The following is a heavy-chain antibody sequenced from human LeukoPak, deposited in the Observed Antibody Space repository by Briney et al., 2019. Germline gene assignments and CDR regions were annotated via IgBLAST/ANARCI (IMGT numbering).Heavy chain of an antibody. V-gene: IGHV3-7*01. D-gene: IGHD2-8*01. CDR3: ARGNGFVIDY. J-gene: IGHJ4*02. Sequence: PGGSLRLSCAASGFTFKNYGMHWVRQAPGKGLEWVAIIKQDGSEKYYVDSVKGRFTISRDNAKNSVYLQMNSLRAEDTAVYYCARGNGFVIDYWGQGTLVTVSS. CDR1: GFTFKNYG. CDR2: IKQDGSEK.